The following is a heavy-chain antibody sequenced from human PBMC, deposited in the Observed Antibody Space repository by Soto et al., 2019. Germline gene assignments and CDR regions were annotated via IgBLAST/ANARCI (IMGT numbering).Heavy chain of an antibody. Sequence: QVQLVESGGGVVQPGRSLRLSCAASGFTFISYGLHCVRQPTGKGLEWVAGISYDGSNKDYADSVKGRFTMSRDNSKNTLYLQMNSLRAEDTSVYYWAKGVPIYYWGQGSLVTVSS. V-gene: IGHV3-30*18. CDR3: AKGVPIYY. CDR1: GFTFISYG. CDR2: ISYDGSNK. D-gene: IGHD2-21*01. J-gene: IGHJ4*02.